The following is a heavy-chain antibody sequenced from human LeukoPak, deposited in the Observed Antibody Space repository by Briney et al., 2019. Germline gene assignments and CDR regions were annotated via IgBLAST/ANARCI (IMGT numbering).Heavy chain of an antibody. CDR2: ISSSSSYI. Sequence: GGSLRLSCEAAGFPFSTSVMTWVRQAPGKGLEWVSSISSSSSYIYYADSVKGRFTISRDNAKNSLYLQMNSLRAEDTAVYYCARDPPYYYDSSGTNDPFDYWGQGTLVTVSS. V-gene: IGHV3-21*01. J-gene: IGHJ4*02. CDR3: ARDPPYYYDSSGTNDPFDY. D-gene: IGHD3-22*01. CDR1: GFPFSTSV.